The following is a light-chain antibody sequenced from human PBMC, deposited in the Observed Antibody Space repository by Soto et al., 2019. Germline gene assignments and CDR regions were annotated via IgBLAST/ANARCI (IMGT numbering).Light chain of an antibody. Sequence: QSALTQPASLSGSPGQSITISCSGSSSDVGRYNSVSWYQHLPGKAPKVLIYDVSDRPSGISDRFSGSKSGNTASLTISGLQAEDEADYYCSSYTSSDSYVFGPGTKLTVL. CDR3: SSYTSSDSYV. CDR2: DVS. V-gene: IGLV2-14*03. J-gene: IGLJ1*01. CDR1: SSDVGRYNS.